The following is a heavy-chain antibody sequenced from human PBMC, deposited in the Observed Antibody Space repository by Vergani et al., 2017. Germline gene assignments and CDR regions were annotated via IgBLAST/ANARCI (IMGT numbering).Heavy chain of an antibody. CDR3: ARDGWELLDYFYYMDV. J-gene: IGHJ6*03. CDR2: INRDGDST. Sequence: VQLVESGGGLVQPGGSLRLSCTASGFTFSNYWMQWVRQAPGKGLMWVSRINRDGDSTRYADSVKGRFTISRDNAKNTLYLQMYSLRAEETAVYYCARDGWELLDYFYYMDVWGKGTTVTVSS. CDR1: GFTFSNYW. V-gene: IGHV3-74*01. D-gene: IGHD1-26*01.